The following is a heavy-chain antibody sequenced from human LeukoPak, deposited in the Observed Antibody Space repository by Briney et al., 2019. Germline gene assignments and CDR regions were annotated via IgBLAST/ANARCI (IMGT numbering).Heavy chain of an antibody. J-gene: IGHJ4*02. Sequence: PGGSLRLSCAASGFTFIDYDMHWVRQAIGKGLEWVSAISIRGDTHYSGSVKGRFTISGENAESSLYLQMNSLIAEDTAVYYCARGGIQVSGIDEFDYWGQGTLVTVSS. D-gene: IGHD6-19*01. CDR1: GFTFIDYD. CDR2: ISIRGDT. CDR3: ARGGIQVSGIDEFDY. V-gene: IGHV3-13*01.